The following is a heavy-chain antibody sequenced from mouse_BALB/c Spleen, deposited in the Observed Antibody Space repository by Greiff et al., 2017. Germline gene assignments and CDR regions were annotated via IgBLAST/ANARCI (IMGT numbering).Heavy chain of an antibody. CDR3: ARSWGCNYFYYAMDY. V-gene: IGHV1S127*01. D-gene: IGHD2-1*01. CDR2: IDPSDSET. Sequence: QVQLQQSGPQLVRPGASVKISCKASGYSFTSYWMHWVKQRPGQGLEWIGMIDPSDSETRLNQKFKDKATLTVDKSSSTAYMQLSSPTSEDSAVYYCARSWGCNYFYYAMDYWGQGTSVTVSS. J-gene: IGHJ4*01. CDR1: GYSFTSYW.